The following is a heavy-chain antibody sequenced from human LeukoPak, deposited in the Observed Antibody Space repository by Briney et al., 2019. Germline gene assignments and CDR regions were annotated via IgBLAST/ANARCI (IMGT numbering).Heavy chain of an antibody. D-gene: IGHD3-3*01. J-gene: IGHJ4*02. CDR3: ARDSRPNNDFWSGYGLDY. CDR2: IIPIFGTA. Sequence: GASVKVSCKASGGTFSSYAISWVRQAPGQGLEWMGGIIPIFGTANYAQKFQGRVTITADESTSTAYMELSSLRSEDTAVYYCARDSRPNNDFWSGYGLDYWGQGTLVTVSS. V-gene: IGHV1-69*13. CDR1: GGTFSSYA.